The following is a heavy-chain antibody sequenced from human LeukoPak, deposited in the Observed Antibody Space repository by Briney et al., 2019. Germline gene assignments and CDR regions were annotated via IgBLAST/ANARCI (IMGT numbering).Heavy chain of an antibody. D-gene: IGHD4-17*01. CDR1: GGSISSGGYY. CDR3: ARDRSPTEYGDYFGAYNWFDP. J-gene: IGHJ5*02. Sequence: SETLSLTCTVSGGSISSGGYYWSWIRQHPGTGLEWIGYIYYSGSTYYNPSLKSRVTISVDTSKNQFSLKLSSVTAADTAVYYCARDRSPTEYGDYFGAYNWFDPWGQGTLVTVSS. CDR2: IYYSGST. V-gene: IGHV4-31*03.